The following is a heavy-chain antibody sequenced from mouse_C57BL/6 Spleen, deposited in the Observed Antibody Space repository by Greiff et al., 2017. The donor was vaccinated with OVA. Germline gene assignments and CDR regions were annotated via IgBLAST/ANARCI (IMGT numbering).Heavy chain of an antibody. CDR3: ARENYDYEGLYFDV. V-gene: IGHV1-39*01. D-gene: IGHD2-4*01. Sequence: EVKLMESGPELVKPGASVKISCKASGYSFTDYNMNWVKQSNGKSLEWIGVINPNYGTTSYNQKFKGKATLTVDQSTSTAYMQLNSLTSEDSAVYYCARENYDYEGLYFDVWGTVTTVTVSS. CDR1: GYSFTDYN. CDR2: INPNYGTT. J-gene: IGHJ1*03.